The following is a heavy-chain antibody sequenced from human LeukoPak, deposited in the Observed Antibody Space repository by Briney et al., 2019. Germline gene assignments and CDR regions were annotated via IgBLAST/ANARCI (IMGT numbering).Heavy chain of an antibody. D-gene: IGHD6-13*01. CDR2: ISGSGGST. Sequence: EPGGSLRLSCAVSGFTFSSYGMSWVRQAPGKGLEWVSAISGSGGSTYYADSVKGRFTISRDNSKNTLYLQMNSLRAEDTAVYYCAKDQEQQLAYGLSDYWGQGTLVTVSS. J-gene: IGHJ4*02. CDR1: GFTFSSYG. CDR3: AKDQEQQLAYGLSDY. V-gene: IGHV3-23*01.